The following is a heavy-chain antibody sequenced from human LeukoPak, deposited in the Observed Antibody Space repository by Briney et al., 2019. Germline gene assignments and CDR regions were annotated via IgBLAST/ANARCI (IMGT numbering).Heavy chain of an antibody. CDR3: ATGDRPPGSPGENLYYYYGMDV. D-gene: IGHD2/OR15-2a*01. CDR2: FDPEGGET. Sequence: AAVKVSCKVSGYTLTELSMHWVRQAPGKGLQWMGGFDPEGGETIYGQKFQGRVTMTEDTSTDTAYLELSSLRSEDTAVYYCATGDRPPGSPGENLYYYYGMDVWGQGTTVTVSS. V-gene: IGHV1-24*01. J-gene: IGHJ6*02. CDR1: GYTLTELS.